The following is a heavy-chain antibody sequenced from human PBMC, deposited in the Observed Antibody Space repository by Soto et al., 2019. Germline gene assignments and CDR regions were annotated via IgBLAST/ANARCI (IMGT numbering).Heavy chain of an antibody. Sequence: PGGSLRLSCAASGFTFSTHAISWVRQAPGNGLEWVSTISGSGDNTFYADSVKGRVTISRDNSKNTLYLQINSLRAEDTAVYYCARDGGWVVKAFDIWGQGTMVTVSS. CDR1: GFTFSTHA. CDR2: ISGSGDNT. CDR3: ARDGGWVVKAFDI. V-gene: IGHV3-23*01. D-gene: IGHD3-22*01. J-gene: IGHJ3*02.